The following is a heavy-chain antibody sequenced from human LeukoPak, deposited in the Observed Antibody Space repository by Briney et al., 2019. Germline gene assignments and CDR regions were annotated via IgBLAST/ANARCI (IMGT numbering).Heavy chain of an antibody. CDR2: ISSGRTYM. J-gene: IGHJ4*02. V-gene: IGHV3-21*01. CDR1: GFTFTSYG. D-gene: IGHD2-2*01. CDR3: AREPGPAAPPVDY. Sequence: GGSLRLSCAASGFTFTSYGMNRVRQAPGKGLEWVSSISSGRTYMYYADSVKGRFTISRDNAKNSVYLQMNSLRAEDTAVYYCAREPGPAAPPVDYWGQGTLVTVSS.